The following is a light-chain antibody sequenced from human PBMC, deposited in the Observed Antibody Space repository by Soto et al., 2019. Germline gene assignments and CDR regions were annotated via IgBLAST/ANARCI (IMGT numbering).Light chain of an antibody. V-gene: IGKV2-28*01. CDR1: QSLLNSNGYNC. J-gene: IGKJ1*01. CDR3: MQSLQTPLT. Sequence: DLVMTQSPLSLPVTPGEPASISCRSSQSLLNSNGYNCLEWYLQKPGQSPQLLIYFGSYRASRVPDRFSGSGSGTDFTLKISRVEAEDVGVYFFMQSLQTPLTFGQGTKVEIK. CDR2: FGS.